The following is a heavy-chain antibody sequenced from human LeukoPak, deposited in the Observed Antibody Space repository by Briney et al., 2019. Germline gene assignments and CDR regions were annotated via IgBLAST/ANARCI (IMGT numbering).Heavy chain of an antibody. CDR3: ARGNTVTTGWFDP. CDR1: GGTFSSYT. Sequence: SVKVSCKASGGTFSSYTISWVRQAPGKGLEWMGRIIPILGIANYAQKFQGRVTITADKSTSTAYMELSSLRSEDTAVYYCARGNTVTTGWFDPWGQGTLVTVSS. CDR2: IIPILGIA. V-gene: IGHV1-69*02. J-gene: IGHJ5*02. D-gene: IGHD4-17*01.